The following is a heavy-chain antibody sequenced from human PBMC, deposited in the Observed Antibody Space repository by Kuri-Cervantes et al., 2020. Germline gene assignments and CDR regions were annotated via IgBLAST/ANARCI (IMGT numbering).Heavy chain of an antibody. CDR2: ISSSSSYI. J-gene: IGHJ3*02. V-gene: IGHV3-21*01. CDR1: GFTFSSYS. Sequence: GESLKISCAASGFTFSSYSMNWVRQAPGKGPEWVSSISSSSSYIYYADSVKGRFTISRDNAKNSLYLQMNSLRAEDTAVYYCARDMVVVTANXXKGDAFDIWGQGTMVTVSS. CDR3: ARDMVVVTANXXKGDAFDI. D-gene: IGHD2-21*02.